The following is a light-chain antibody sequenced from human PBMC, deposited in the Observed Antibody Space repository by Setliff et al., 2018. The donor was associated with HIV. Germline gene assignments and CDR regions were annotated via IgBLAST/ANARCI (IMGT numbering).Light chain of an antibody. Sequence: SALIQPASVSGSPGQSITISCTGTSSDVGHYNYVSWYQQHPGKAPKFMIYDVSNRPSGISNRFSGSKSGNTASLTISGLQAEDEADYYCSSYTTSSTYVFGTGTKVTVL. V-gene: IGLV2-14*03. CDR2: DVS. CDR3: SSYTTSSTYV. J-gene: IGLJ1*01. CDR1: SSDVGHYNY.